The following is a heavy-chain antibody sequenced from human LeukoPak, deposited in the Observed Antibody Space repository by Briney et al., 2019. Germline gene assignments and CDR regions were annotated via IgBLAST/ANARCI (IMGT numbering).Heavy chain of an antibody. D-gene: IGHD3-3*01. J-gene: IGHJ1*01. Sequence: AGGSLRLSWEVSALTFNNAWMSWVRQAPGKGLEWVARIRSKTDGGETDYAAPVKDRFTISRDDSKSTLYLQMNSLNTEDTAVYYCTPANAFPKSMLRRWGQGTLVTVSS. CDR2: IRSKTDGGET. V-gene: IGHV3-15*01. CDR3: TPANAFPKSMLRR. CDR1: ALTFNNAW.